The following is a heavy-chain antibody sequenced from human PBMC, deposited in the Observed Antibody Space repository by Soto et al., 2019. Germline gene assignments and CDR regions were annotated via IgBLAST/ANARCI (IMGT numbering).Heavy chain of an antibody. D-gene: IGHD2-15*01. CDR1: GGSISSYY. CDR2: IYYSGST. V-gene: IGHV4-59*01. Sequence: KPSETLSLTCTVSGGSISSYYWSWIRQPPGKGLEWIGYIYYSGSTNYNPSLKSRVTISVDTSKNQFSLKLSSVTAADTAVYYCARMSGGDYYYYYGMDVWGQGTTVTVSS. J-gene: IGHJ6*02. CDR3: ARMSGGDYYYYYGMDV.